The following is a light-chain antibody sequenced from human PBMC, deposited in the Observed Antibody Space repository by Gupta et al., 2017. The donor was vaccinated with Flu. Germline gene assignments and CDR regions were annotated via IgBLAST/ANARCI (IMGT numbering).Light chain of an antibody. Sequence: EIVWXQSLGXLSLSPGERATLSCRASQSVTSSYLAWYQQKPGRAPRLLIYGASSRSTGVPDRFSGSGSGTDFTLTISRLEPEDFAVYYCQHYGTSRAFGQGTRLEI. CDR1: QSVTSSY. CDR3: QHYGTSRA. J-gene: IGKJ5*01. V-gene: IGKV3-20*01. CDR2: GAS.